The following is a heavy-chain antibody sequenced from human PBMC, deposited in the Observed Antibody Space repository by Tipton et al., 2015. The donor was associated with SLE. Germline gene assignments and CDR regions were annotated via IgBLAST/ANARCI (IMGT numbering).Heavy chain of an antibody. CDR1: GGSMTTSTYY. Sequence: TLSLTCTVSGGSMTTSTYYWGWVRQPPGKGLEWIGSIYYTGSTYYNPSLKSRVTMSIDRSKNHFSLRLRSVSAADTAIYYCARDSYGDYAYWGPGTLVTVSS. D-gene: IGHD4-17*01. V-gene: IGHV4-39*02. CDR2: IYYTGST. CDR3: ARDSYGDYAY. J-gene: IGHJ4*02.